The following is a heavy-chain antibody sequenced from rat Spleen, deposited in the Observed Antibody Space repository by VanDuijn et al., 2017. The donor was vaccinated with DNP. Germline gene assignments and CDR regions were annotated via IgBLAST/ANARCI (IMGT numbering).Heavy chain of an antibody. CDR2: ISFDGSAT. CDR1: GFTFSDYH. D-gene: IGHD1-11*01. J-gene: IGHJ2*01. CDR3: AREGDYGGYSAKFDY. V-gene: IGHV5-7*01. Sequence: EVQLVESDGGLVQPGRSLKLSCAASGFTFSDYHMAWVRQAPTKGLEWVTTISFDGSATSYRDSVKGRFTISRDNAKSTLYLQMDSLRSEDTATYYCAREGDYGGYSAKFDYWGQGVMVTVSS.